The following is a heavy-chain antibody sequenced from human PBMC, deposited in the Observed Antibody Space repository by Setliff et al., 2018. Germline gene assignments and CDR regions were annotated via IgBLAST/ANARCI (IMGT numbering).Heavy chain of an antibody. J-gene: IGHJ4*02. CDR3: ARTGTYRYFDY. CDR1: GFSINSGTHF. Sequence: LTCTVSGFSINSGTHFWGWIRQPPGKRLEWIGRIHYSGNTYYNASLKSRVIISVDTAQNQFSLSLSSVTAADTAVYYCARTGTYRYFDYWGQGTLVTVS. D-gene: IGHD1-1*01. CDR2: IHYSGNT. V-gene: IGHV4-39*01.